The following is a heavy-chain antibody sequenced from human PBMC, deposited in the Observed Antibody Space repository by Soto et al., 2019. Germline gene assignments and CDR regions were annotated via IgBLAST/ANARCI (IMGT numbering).Heavy chain of an antibody. Sequence: SETLSLTCAVYGGSFSGYYWSWIRQPPGKGLEWIGEINHSGSTNYNPSLKSRVTISVDTSKNQFSLKLSSVTAADTAVYYCARGSTYYYDSSGYSPARCFDTSGQGTLVTVSS. J-gene: IGHJ5*02. CDR1: GGSFSGYY. CDR3: ARGSTYYYDSSGYSPARCFDT. D-gene: IGHD3-22*01. CDR2: INHSGST. V-gene: IGHV4-34*01.